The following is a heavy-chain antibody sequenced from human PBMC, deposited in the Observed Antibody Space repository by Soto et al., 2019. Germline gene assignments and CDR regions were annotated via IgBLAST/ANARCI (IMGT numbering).Heavy chain of an antibody. CDR2: ISSSSSTI. Sequence: EVQLVESGGGLVQPGGSLRLSCAASGFTFSSYSMNWVRQAPGKGLEWVSYISSSSSTIYSADSARGRFTISRDNAKNSLYLQMNSLRDEDTAVYYCARDRRLAYCGGDCYPGFVVDYWGQGTLVTVSS. CDR1: GFTFSSYS. V-gene: IGHV3-48*02. D-gene: IGHD2-21*02. J-gene: IGHJ4*02. CDR3: ARDRRLAYCGGDCYPGFVVDY.